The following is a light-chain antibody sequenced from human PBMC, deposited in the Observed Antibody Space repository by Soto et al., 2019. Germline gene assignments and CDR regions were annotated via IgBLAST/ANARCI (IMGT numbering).Light chain of an antibody. CDR1: QSISGSH. V-gene: IGKV3-20*01. CDR3: QQYDTSPVT. CDR2: GAS. Sequence: EIVLTQSPGTLSLSPGERATLSCSASQSISGSHLAWYQQRPGQALRLLIYGASIRSTGIPDRFSGSGSGTDFTLTISRLEPEDFAVYFCQQYDTSPVTFGPATKVDIK. J-gene: IGKJ3*01.